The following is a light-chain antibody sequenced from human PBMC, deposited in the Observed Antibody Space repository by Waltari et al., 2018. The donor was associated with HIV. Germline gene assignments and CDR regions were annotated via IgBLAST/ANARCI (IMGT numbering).Light chain of an antibody. CDR3: QQRSNWPPVT. J-gene: IGKJ5*01. Sequence: EVVLTQSPSPLSLSQGERATLPCRASQNIGNYLAWYQQKPGQAPRLLIYDASTRASGIPARFSGSGSGTDFTLTISSLEPEDVAVYYCQQRSNWPPVTFGQGTRLEI. CDR2: DAS. V-gene: IGKV3-11*01. CDR1: QNIGNY.